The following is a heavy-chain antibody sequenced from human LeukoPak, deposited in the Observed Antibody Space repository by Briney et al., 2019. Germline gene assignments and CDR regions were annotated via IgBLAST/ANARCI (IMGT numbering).Heavy chain of an antibody. CDR2: IIPIFGTA. D-gene: IGHD2-21*02. J-gene: IGHJ5*01. CDR1: GGTFSSYA. CDR3: ATYCGGNCYSMGGWFDS. Sequence: SVKVSCKASGGTFSSYAISWVRQAPGQGLEWMGGIIPIFGTANYAQKFQGRVTITADESTSTAYMELSSLRSEDTAVYYCATYCGGNCYSMGGWFDSWGQGTLVTVSS. V-gene: IGHV1-69*13.